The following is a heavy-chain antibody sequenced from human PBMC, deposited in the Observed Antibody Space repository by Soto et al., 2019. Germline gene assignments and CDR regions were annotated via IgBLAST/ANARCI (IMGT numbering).Heavy chain of an antibody. J-gene: IGHJ4*02. CDR3: ARDSVAVAGTDY. CDR1: GYTFTGYY. V-gene: IGHV1-2*04. Sequence: GPSVKVSCKASGYTFTGYYMHWVRQAPGQGLEWMGWINPNSGSTNYAQKFQGWVTMTRDTSISTAYMELSRLRSEDTAVYYCARDSVAVAGTDYWGQGTLVTVSS. D-gene: IGHD6-19*01. CDR2: INPNSGST.